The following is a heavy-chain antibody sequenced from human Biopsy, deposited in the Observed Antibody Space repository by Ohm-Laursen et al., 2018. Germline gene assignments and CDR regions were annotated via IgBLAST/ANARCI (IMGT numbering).Heavy chain of an antibody. V-gene: IGHV3-48*03. CDR1: GFTSNSHE. Sequence: SLRLSCVASGFTSNSHEMNWVRQAPGKGLEWISYITGSSSTIYYADSVKGRFTISRDNAKNSLYLQMNSLRAEDTAVYYCTRLAYYCYYGMDVWGQGTTVTVSS. CDR3: TRLAYYCYYGMDV. J-gene: IGHJ6*02. CDR2: ITGSSSTI. D-gene: IGHD2-21*01.